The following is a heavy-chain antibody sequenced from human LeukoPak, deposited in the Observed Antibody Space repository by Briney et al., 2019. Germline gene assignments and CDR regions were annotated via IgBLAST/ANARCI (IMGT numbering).Heavy chain of an antibody. CDR3: ARVGVVVPAAWFDP. D-gene: IGHD2-2*01. Sequence: GASVKVSCKASGYSFGIFGISWVRQAPGQGFEWMGWISANNGNTKYAQNLQGRVTMTTDTSTSTAYMELRSLRSDDTAVYYCARVGVVVPAAWFDPWGQGTLVTVSS. V-gene: IGHV1-18*01. J-gene: IGHJ5*02. CDR1: GYSFGIFG. CDR2: ISANNGNT.